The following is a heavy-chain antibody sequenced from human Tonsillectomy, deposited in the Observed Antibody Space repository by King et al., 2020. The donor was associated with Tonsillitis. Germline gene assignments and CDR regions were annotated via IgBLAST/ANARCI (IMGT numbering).Heavy chain of an antibody. J-gene: IGHJ4*02. CDR1: GHTFSNYW. CDR2: IDPSDSST. V-gene: IGHV5-10-1*03. D-gene: IGHD1-1*01. CDR3: ARHVGKMLRAAFDQ. Sequence: VQLVESGAEVKKPGESLRISCKVSGHTFSNYWISWVRQMPGKGLEWMGRIDPSDSSTDYSPSFQGHVTFSVDQSTTTASLQWTSLRTSDTAMYFCARHVGKMLRAAFDQWGQGTLVTVSS.